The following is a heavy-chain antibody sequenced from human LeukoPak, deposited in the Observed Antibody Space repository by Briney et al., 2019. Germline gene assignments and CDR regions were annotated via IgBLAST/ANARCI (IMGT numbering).Heavy chain of an antibody. CDR1: GASISSYY. D-gene: IGHD2-15*01. V-gene: IGHV4-59*08. CDR2: IHYSGDT. CDR3: AGYCGGGSCADS. Sequence: SETLSLTCTVSGASISSYYWTWIRQPPGKGLEWIGYIHYSGDTKCNPSLKSRVTISVDTSKNQVSLQLNSVTAADTAVYYCAGYCGGGSCADSWGQGTLVTVSS. J-gene: IGHJ4*02.